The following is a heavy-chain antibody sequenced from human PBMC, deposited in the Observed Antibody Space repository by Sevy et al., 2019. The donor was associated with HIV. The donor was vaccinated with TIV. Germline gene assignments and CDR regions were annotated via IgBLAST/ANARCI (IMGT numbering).Heavy chain of an antibody. CDR1: GGTFSSYA. Sequence: ASVKVSCKASGGTFSSYAISWVRQAPGQGLEWMGGIIPIFGTANYAQKFRGRVTITADESTSTAYMELSSLRSEDTAVYYCARDGADYYDSSGYGWYFDLWGRGTLVTVSS. CDR2: IIPIFGTA. V-gene: IGHV1-69*13. CDR3: ARDGADYYDSSGYGWYFDL. D-gene: IGHD3-22*01. J-gene: IGHJ2*01.